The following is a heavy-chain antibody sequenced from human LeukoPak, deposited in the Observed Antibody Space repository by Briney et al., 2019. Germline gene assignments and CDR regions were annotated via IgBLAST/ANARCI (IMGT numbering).Heavy chain of an antibody. V-gene: IGHV3-21*04. D-gene: IGHD5-18*01. CDR3: ARGRDTAMGRKNWFDP. CDR2: ISSSSSYI. J-gene: IGHJ5*02. CDR1: GFTFSSYS. Sequence: GGSLRLSCAASGFTFSSYSMNWVRQAPGKGLEWVSSISSSSSYIYYADSVKGRFTISRDNAKNSLYLQMNSLRAEDTAVYYCARGRDTAMGRKNWFDPWGQGTLVTVSS.